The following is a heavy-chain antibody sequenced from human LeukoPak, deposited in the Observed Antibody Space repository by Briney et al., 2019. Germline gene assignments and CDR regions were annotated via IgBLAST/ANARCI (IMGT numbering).Heavy chain of an antibody. D-gene: IGHD3-22*01. CDR1: GGSISSYY. CDR2: ISTSGST. Sequence: PSETLSLTCTVSGGSISSYYWSWIRQPAGKGLESIGHISTSGSTNYNPSLKSRVTTSVDTSKNQFSLKLSSVTAADTAVYYCARLGGGKTRTYYYDSSGYMRDYWGQGTLVTVSS. V-gene: IGHV4-4*07. J-gene: IGHJ4*02. CDR3: ARLGGGKTRTYYYDSSGYMRDY.